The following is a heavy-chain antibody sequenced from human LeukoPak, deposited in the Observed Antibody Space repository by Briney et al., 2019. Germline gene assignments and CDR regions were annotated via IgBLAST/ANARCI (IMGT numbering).Heavy chain of an antibody. V-gene: IGHV3-9*03. D-gene: IGHD1-26*01. Sequence: GGSLRLPCAASGSTFEDYAMHWVRQAPGKGLKRVSGISWNSGSIGYAGSVKGRFTISRDNAKNSLYLQMNSLSAEEVAWYYRAKHISGSYLNGAHAFHIWGQGTMVTVSS. CDR1: GSTFEDYA. CDR2: ISWNSGSI. J-gene: IGHJ3*02. CDR3: AKHISGSYLNGAHAFHI.